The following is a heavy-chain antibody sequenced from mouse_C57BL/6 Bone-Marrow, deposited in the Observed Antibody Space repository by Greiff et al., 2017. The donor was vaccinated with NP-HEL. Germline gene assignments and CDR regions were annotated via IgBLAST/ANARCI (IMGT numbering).Heavy chain of an antibody. Sequence: QVQLKQPGAELVKPGASVKLSCKASGYTFTSYWMQWVKQRPGQGLEWIGEIDPSDSYTNYNQKFKGKATLTVDTSSSTAYMQRSSLTSEDSAVYYCARGSNYGYAMDYWGQGTSVTVSP. J-gene: IGHJ4*01. CDR3: ARGSNYGYAMDY. CDR1: GYTFTSYW. V-gene: IGHV1-50*01. D-gene: IGHD2-5*01. CDR2: IDPSDSYT.